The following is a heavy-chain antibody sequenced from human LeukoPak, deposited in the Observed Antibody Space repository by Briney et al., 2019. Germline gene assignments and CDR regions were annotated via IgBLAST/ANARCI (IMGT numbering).Heavy chain of an antibody. Sequence: PGRSLRLSCAASGFTFDDYAMHWVRQAPGKGLEWVSGISWNSGSIGYADSVKGRFTISRDNAKNSLYLQMNSLRAEDTALYYCAKGPRDSRGYYPSLYYFDYWGQGTLVTVSS. CDR3: AKGPRDSRGYYPSLYYFDY. CDR2: ISWNSGSI. D-gene: IGHD3-22*01. J-gene: IGHJ4*02. CDR1: GFTFDDYA. V-gene: IGHV3-9*01.